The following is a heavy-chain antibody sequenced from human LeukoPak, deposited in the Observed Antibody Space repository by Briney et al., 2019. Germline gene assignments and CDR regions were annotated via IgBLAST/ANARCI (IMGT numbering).Heavy chain of an antibody. J-gene: IGHJ4*02. V-gene: IGHV3-11*04. CDR3: AGEVRDCSGGSCYHTDDY. CDR2: ISSGGSTI. D-gene: IGHD2-15*01. Sequence: VGSLRLSCAASGFTFSDYYMSWIRQAPGKGLEWVSYISSGGSTIYYADSVKGRFTISRDNAKNSLYLQMNSLRAEDTAVYYCAGEVRDCSGGSCYHTDDYWGQGTLVTVSS. CDR1: GFTFSDYY.